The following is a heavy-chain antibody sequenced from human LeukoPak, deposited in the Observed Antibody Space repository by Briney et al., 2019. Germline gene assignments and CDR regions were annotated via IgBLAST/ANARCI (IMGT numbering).Heavy chain of an antibody. V-gene: IGHV4-34*01. CDR3: ARGRDSWYWYFDY. CDR2: INHSGST. Sequence: SETLSLTCAVYGGSFSGYYWSWIRQPPGKGLEWIGEINHSGSTNYNPSLKSRVTISVDTSKNQFSLKLSSVTAADTAVYYCARGRDSWYWYFDYWGQGTLVTVSS. J-gene: IGHJ4*02. D-gene: IGHD6-13*01. CDR1: GGSFSGYY.